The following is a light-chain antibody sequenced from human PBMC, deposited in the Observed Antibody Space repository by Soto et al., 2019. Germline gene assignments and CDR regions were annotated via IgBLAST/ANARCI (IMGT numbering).Light chain of an antibody. CDR2: DAS. V-gene: IGKV3-11*01. J-gene: IGKJ5*01. Sequence: EIVLTQSPATLSLSPGERANLSCRASQFLDRYLSWYRQIPGQAPRLLIYDASNRATGIPDRFSGGGSGTDFTLTISSLEPEDFAVYYCQQRSNLPPTFGQGTRLEIK. CDR1: QFLDRY. CDR3: QQRSNLPPT.